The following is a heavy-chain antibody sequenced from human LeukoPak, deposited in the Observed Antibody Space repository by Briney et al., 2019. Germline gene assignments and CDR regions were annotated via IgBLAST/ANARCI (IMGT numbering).Heavy chain of an antibody. Sequence: GGSLRLSCAASGFTVSSNYMSWVRQAPGKGLEWVSVIYSGGSTYYADSVKGRFTISRDNSKNTLYLQMNSLRAEDTAVYYCARDYYYYYGTDVWGQGTTVTVSS. J-gene: IGHJ6*02. V-gene: IGHV3-66*01. CDR1: GFTVSSNY. CDR2: IYSGGST. CDR3: ARDYYYYYGTDV.